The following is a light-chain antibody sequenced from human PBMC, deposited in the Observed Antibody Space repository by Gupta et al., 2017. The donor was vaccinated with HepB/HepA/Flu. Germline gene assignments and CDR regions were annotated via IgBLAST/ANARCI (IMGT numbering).Light chain of an antibody. V-gene: IGKV1-39*01. J-gene: IGKJ4*01. Sequence: DIQLTQSPSSLSASVGDRLTITCRASQSISIYFSWYQQKPGKAPNLLIYAASKWQSGVPSRFSGSGSGTDFTLTISRLQPEDFATYYWQQSYGAPTFGGGTKVEIK. CDR1: QSISIY. CDR3: QQSYGAPT. CDR2: AAS.